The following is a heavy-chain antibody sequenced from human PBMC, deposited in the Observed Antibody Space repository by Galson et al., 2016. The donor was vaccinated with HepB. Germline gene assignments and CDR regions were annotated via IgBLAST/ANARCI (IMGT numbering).Heavy chain of an antibody. CDR2: INPNVGST. CDR1: GYTFTDYY. V-gene: IGHV1-46*01. J-gene: IGHJ6*02. CDR3: ARGDLNYYYALDV. D-gene: IGHD3-3*01. Sequence: SVTVSCKASGYTFTDYYMHWVRQAPGQGLEWMGFINPNVGSTTFSQKFQDRVTMTRDTSTSTVFMELSSLRSEDTAVYFCARGDLNYYYALDVWGQGTTVTVSS.